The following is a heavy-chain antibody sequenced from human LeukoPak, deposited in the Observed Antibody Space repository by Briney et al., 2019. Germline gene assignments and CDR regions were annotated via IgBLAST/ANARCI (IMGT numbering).Heavy chain of an antibody. CDR1: RFTLGNNY. V-gene: IGHV3-66*02. CDR2: MYSRGSS. CDR3: ARGQIVGVQGDF. D-gene: IGHD1-26*01. J-gene: IGHJ4*02. Sequence: GGSLRLSCTVSRFTLGNNYMSWVRQAPGKGLEWVALMYSRGSSHYADSVRGRFTISRDSSKNTVYLQMNSLTAEDTAVYYCARGQIVGVQGDFWGQGTLVTVSS.